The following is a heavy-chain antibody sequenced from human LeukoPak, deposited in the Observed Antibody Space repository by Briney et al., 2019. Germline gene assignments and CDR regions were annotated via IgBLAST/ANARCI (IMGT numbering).Heavy chain of an antibody. CDR1: GFTVSSNY. D-gene: IGHD6-19*01. CDR3: ARDVYSSGWYEGDY. J-gene: IGHJ4*02. CDR2: IYSGGST. V-gene: IGHV3-66*01. Sequence: GGSLRLSCAASGFTVSSNYMSWVRQAPGKGLEWVSVIYSGGSTYYADSAKGRFTISRDNSKNTLYLQMNSLRAEDTAVYYCARDVYSSGWYEGDYWGQGTLVTVSS.